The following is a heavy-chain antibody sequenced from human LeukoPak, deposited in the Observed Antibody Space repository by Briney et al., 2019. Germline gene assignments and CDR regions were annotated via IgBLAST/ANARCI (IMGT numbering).Heavy chain of an antibody. Sequence: VASVKVSCKASGYTFTDYYVHWVRQAPGQGLEWMGRINPNSGGTNYAQKFQSRVTMTRDASISTAYMELSRLRSDDTAVYYCARAPGSGTNWFDPWGQGTLITVSS. V-gene: IGHV1-2*06. CDR1: GYTFTDYY. CDR3: ARAPGSGTNWFDP. CDR2: INPNSGGT. J-gene: IGHJ5*02. D-gene: IGHD1-7*01.